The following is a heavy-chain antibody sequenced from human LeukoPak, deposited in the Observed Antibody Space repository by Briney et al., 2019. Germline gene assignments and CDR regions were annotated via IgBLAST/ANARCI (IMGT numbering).Heavy chain of an antibody. CDR3: ARGTGAGYTYGRYYFDY. J-gene: IGHJ4*02. CDR1: GYTFTSYY. CDR2: INPSGGST. D-gene: IGHD5-18*01. V-gene: IGHV1-46*01. Sequence: ASVKVSCKASGYTFTSYYMHWVRQAPGQGLEWMGIINPSGGSTSYAQKFQGRVTMTRDMSTSTVYMELSSLRSEDTAVYYCARGTGAGYTYGRYYFDYWGQGTLVTVSS.